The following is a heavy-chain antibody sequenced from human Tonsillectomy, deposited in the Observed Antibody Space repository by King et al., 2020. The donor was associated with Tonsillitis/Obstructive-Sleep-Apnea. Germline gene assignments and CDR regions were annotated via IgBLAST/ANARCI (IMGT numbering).Heavy chain of an antibody. CDR2: IQQGGSER. Sequence: VQLVESGGGLVQPGGSLTLCCAASGFKFNTYWMTWVRQTPGKGLEWGANIQQGGSERYYGDSVKGRFTISRDNAKESLYLQMNSLRAEDTAVYYCARNRYGDFDYWGQGTLVTVSA. J-gene: IGHJ4*02. CDR3: ARNRYGDFDY. CDR1: GFKFNTYW. D-gene: IGHD3-16*02. V-gene: IGHV3-7*04.